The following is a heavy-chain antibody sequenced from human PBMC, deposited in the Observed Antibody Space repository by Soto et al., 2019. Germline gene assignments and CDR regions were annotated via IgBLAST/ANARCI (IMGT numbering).Heavy chain of an antibody. CDR1: GVSISSHY. D-gene: IGHD2-8*01. J-gene: IGHJ4*02. CDR2: IFYTGST. V-gene: IGHV4-59*11. CDR3: ATSIGARPIDH. Sequence: PSETLSLTCTVSGVSISSHYWTWIRQPPGKGLEWIGYIFYTGSTNSNPSLKSRVTLSIDTSRNQVSLTLTSVTAADTALYYCATSIGARPIDHWGQGSLVTVS.